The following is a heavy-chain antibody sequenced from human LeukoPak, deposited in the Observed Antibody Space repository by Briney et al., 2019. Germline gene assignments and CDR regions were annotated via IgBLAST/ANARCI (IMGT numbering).Heavy chain of an antibody. V-gene: IGHV4-38-2*02. D-gene: IGHD2-21*01. CDR3: ARELAYCGGDCYLAAFDL. CDR1: GSSINSGYY. CDR2: IYHSGSN. J-gene: IGHJ3*01. Sequence: SATLSLTCRVSGSSINSGYYWGWIRQPPGKGLEWIGSIYHSGSNYYNPSLKSRVTISVDTSKNQFSLKLSSVTATDTAVYYCARELAYCGGDCYLAAFDLWGQGTMVTVSS.